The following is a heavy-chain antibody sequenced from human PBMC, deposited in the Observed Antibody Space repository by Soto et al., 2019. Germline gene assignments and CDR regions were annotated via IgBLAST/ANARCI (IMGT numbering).Heavy chain of an antibody. CDR1: GYDFTSYG. Sequence: QGQLLQSGDEVKKPGASVRVSCRASGYDFTSYGISWVRQAPGQGLEWVSWISAYNGKRDTAQKFQGRVTMTLDTSPDTAHMDLGDLTSADTAVYYCARGRIVASIIDAFEILGQGTMVAVSS. D-gene: IGHD2-21*01. CDR3: ARGRIVASIIDAFEI. CDR2: ISAYNGKR. V-gene: IGHV1-18*01. J-gene: IGHJ3*02.